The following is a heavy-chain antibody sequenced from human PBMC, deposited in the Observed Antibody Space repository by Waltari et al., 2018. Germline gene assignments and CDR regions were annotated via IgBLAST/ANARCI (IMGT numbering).Heavy chain of an antibody. CDR1: GFSFSTEE. J-gene: IGHJ4*02. D-gene: IGHD6-19*01. V-gene: IGHV3-30*03. CDR2: LSYDGSNK. Sequence: QVQLVESGGGVVQPGRSLRLSCAASGFSFSTEERKGVRQAPGKGLEWVAVLSYDGSNKYYADSLKGRFTISRDNSNNTLYLQMNTLTPEDTAVYFCARENRQWLAPEPYYFDYWGLGTLVTVTS. CDR3: ARENRQWLAPEPYYFDY.